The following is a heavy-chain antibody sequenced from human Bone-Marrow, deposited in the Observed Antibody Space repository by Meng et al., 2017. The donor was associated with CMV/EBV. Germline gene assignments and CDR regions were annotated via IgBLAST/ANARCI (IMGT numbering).Heavy chain of an antibody. J-gene: IGHJ4*02. CDR1: GFTFSNSD. CDR2: ISGSGGST. CDR3: AKASTYYYDSSGHSLDY. V-gene: IGHV3-23*01. Sequence: GESLKISCAASGFTFSNSDMNWVRQAPGKGLEWVSAISGSGGSTYYADSVKGRFTISRDNSRNTLYLQINSLRAEDTAVYYCAKASTYYYDSSGHSLDYWGQGTLVTVSS. D-gene: IGHD3-22*01.